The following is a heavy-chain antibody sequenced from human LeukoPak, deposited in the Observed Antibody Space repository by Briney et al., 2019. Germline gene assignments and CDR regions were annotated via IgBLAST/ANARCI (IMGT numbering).Heavy chain of an antibody. V-gene: IGHV3-48*01. CDR3: VGQNYFDY. J-gene: IGHJ4*02. Sequence: GGFLRLSCATSGFTFSTYSMNWVRQAPGRGLEWVSYIGSGSSTIYYADSVKGRFTISRDNAKNSLYLQMNSLRAEDTAIYYCVGQNYFDYWGRGTLVTVSS. CDR1: GFTFSTYS. CDR2: IGSGSSTI.